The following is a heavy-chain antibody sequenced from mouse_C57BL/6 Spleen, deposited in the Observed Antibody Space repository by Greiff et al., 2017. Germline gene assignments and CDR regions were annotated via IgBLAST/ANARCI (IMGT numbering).Heavy chain of an antibody. D-gene: IGHD2-2*01. V-gene: IGHV1-22*01. J-gene: IGHJ3*01. Sequence: EVQLQQSGPELVKPGASVKMSCKASGYTFTDYNMHWVKQSHGKSLEWIGYINPNNGGTSYNQKFKGKATLTVNKSSSTAYMELRSLTSEDSAVYYCAREGVYGHDGGECAYWGQGTLVTVSA. CDR2: INPNNGGT. CDR3: AREGVYGHDGGECAY. CDR1: GYTFTDYN.